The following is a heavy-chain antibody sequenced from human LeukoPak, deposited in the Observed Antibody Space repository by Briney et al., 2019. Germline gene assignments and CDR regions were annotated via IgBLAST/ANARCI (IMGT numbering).Heavy chain of an antibody. CDR3: ARAGYYDSSGYLWLHF. CDR2: IYYSGST. CDR1: GGSISSYY. D-gene: IGHD3-22*01. J-gene: IGHJ4*02. Sequence: PSETLPLTCTVSGGSISSYYWSWIRQPPGKGLEWIGYIYYSGSTNYNPSLKSRVTISVDTSKNQFSLKLSSVTAADTAVYYCARAGYYDSSGYLWLHFWGQGTLVTVSS. V-gene: IGHV4-59*01.